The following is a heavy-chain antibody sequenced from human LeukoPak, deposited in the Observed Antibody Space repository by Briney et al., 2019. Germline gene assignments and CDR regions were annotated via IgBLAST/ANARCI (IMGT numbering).Heavy chain of an antibody. J-gene: IGHJ4*02. CDR3: ARVWFGYFFQ. CDR1: GFDISYNY. Sequence: HPGGSLRLFSVASGFDISYNYVGWVRQAPGKGLEWVSVIHTGGTTHYADSVKGRFTISKDNSNNTVYLQMNSVRVEDTAVYYCARVWFGYFFQWGQGALVTVSS. D-gene: IGHD3-10*01. V-gene: IGHV3-53*01. CDR2: IHTGGTT.